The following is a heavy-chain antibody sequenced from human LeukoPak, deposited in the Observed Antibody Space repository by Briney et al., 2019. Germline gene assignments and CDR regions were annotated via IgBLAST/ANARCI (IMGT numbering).Heavy chain of an antibody. V-gene: IGHV4-39*01. J-gene: IGHJ6*03. Sequence: PSETLSLTCTVSGGSISSTNYYWGWIRQPPGKGLVWIGSIYYSGSTYYNPSLKSRVTISVDTSKNQFSLKLSSVTAADTAVYYCARHSGEPYYYYYMDVWGKGTTVTISS. CDR2: IYYSGST. CDR1: GGSISSTNYY. CDR3: ARHSGEPYYYYYMDV. D-gene: IGHD1-26*01.